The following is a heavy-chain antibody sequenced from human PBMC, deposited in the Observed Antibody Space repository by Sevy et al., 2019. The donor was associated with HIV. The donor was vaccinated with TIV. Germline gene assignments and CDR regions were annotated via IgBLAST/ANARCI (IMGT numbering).Heavy chain of an antibody. J-gene: IGHJ6*02. Sequence: ASVKVSCKASGDTFTSYGISWVRQAPGQGLEWMGWVTVYNGNPNYALKFQDRLILTTDTSTRTAYMELRSLRSDDTAVYYCARGPTSIVRGRTVYYGLDVWGQGTTVTVSS. CDR2: VTVYNGNP. V-gene: IGHV1-18*01. CDR3: ARGPTSIVRGRTVYYGLDV. CDR1: GDTFTSYG. D-gene: IGHD1-26*01.